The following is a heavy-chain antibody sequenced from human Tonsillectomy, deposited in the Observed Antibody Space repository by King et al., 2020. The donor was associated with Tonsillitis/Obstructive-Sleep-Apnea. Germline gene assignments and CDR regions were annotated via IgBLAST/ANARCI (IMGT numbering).Heavy chain of an antibody. CDR3: ARTDIVVPQIEH. CDR1: GGPISGFY. J-gene: IGHJ4*02. CDR2: IYHSGST. V-gene: IGHV4-59*03. D-gene: IGHD2-21*01. Sequence: QLQESGPGLVKPSETLSLTCTVPGGPISGFYWSWIRQPPGKGLEWIGYIYHSGSTNYNPSLKSRVTMSVDKSKKQFSLKLSSVTDADTAVYYCARTDIVVPQIEHWGQGTLVTVSS.